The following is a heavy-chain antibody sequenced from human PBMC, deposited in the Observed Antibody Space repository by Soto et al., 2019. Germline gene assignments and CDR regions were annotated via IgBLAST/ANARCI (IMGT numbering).Heavy chain of an antibody. V-gene: IGHV1-8*01. CDR1: GYTFTSYH. J-gene: IGHJ4*02. Sequence: QVQLVQSGAEVKKPGASVKVSCKASGYTFTSYHINWVRQASGQGLEWMGWMNPNSGDTGYAQKFQGRVTMNRNTSINTASLELSSLRSEDTAVYYCARVEGFDFWGQGTLVTVSS. CDR3: ARVEGFDF. CDR2: MNPNSGDT. D-gene: IGHD2-15*01.